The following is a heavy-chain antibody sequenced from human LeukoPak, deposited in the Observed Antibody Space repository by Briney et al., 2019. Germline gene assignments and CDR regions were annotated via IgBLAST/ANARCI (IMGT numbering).Heavy chain of an antibody. CDR3: ARAVAGTFDY. D-gene: IGHD6-19*01. Sequence: SETLSLTCTVSGGSISSYYWSWIRQPPGKGLEWIGYIYYSGSTNYNTSLKSRVTISVDTSKNKFCLKLSSVTAADTAVYYCARAVAGTFDYWGQGTLVTVSS. CDR1: GGSISSYY. J-gene: IGHJ4*02. V-gene: IGHV4-59*01. CDR2: IYYSGST.